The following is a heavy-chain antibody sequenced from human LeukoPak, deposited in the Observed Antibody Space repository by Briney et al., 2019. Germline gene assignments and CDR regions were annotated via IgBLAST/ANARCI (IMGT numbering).Heavy chain of an antibody. V-gene: IGHV4-30-2*06. D-gene: IGHD4-17*01. Sequence: SQTLSLTCAVSGGSISSGGYSWSWIRQSPGKGLEWIGYIYHSGSTYYNPSLKSRVTISVDRSKNQFSLKLSSVTAADTAVYYCASLTTTVPHSGDYWGQGTLVTVSS. CDR1: GGSISSGGYS. CDR2: IYHSGST. J-gene: IGHJ4*02. CDR3: ASLTTTVPHSGDY.